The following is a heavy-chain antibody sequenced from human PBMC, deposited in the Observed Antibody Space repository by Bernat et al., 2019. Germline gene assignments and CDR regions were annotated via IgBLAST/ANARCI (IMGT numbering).Heavy chain of an antibody. CDR2: ISYDGSNK. V-gene: IGHV3-30*18. J-gene: IGHJ4*02. CDR1: GFTFSSYG. Sequence: QVQLMESGGGVVQPGRSLRLSCAASGFTFSSYGMHWVRQAPGKGLEWVAVISYDGSNKYYADSVKGRFTISRDNSKNTLYLQMNSLRAEDTAVYYCAKDRGGEFDYWGQGTLVTVSS. D-gene: IGHD3-10*01. CDR3: AKDRGGEFDY.